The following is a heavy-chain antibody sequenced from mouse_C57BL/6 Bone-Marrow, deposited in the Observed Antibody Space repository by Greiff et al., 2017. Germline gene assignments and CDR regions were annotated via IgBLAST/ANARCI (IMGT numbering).Heavy chain of an antibody. Sequence: VQLQQSVAELVRPGASVKLSCTASGFNINNYYMHWVKQRPEQGLEWIGRIDPANGNTDYAPKFQGKATMTADTSSNTADLQLSSLTSEDTAIYYCACSPLCAFGGQGLWSLSLQ. J-gene: IGHJ3*01. CDR1: GFNINNYY. D-gene: IGHD1-1*01. CDR3: ACSPLCAF. CDR2: IDPANGNT. V-gene: IGHV14-3*01.